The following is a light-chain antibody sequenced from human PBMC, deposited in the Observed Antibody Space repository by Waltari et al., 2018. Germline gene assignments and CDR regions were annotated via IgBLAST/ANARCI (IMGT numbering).Light chain of an antibody. CDR1: RDIKNF. CDR3: QQYDDFPPYI. Sequence: DIQITQSPSSLSASVGARVTISCQASRDIKNFLNWYQQKPGKAPKLLIYDASNLEIGVPSRFSGRGSGTHFTFTISSLQPEDVATYYCQQYDDFPPYIFGQGTKVDIK. CDR2: DAS. V-gene: IGKV1-33*01. J-gene: IGKJ2*01.